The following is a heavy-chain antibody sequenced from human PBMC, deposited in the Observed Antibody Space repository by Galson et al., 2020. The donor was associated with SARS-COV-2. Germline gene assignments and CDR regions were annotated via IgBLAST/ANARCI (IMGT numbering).Heavy chain of an antibody. CDR2: VNPDGSDN. Sequence: GGSLRLSCVASGFTFSEHWMSWVRQTAGKGLEWLAHVNPDGSDNYHVDSVKGRFTISRDNTKNSLYLQMNSLRPEDTATYYCTGGQYSLWGQGTTVTVSS. CDR1: GFTFSEHW. J-gene: IGHJ3*01. D-gene: IGHD1-26*01. CDR3: TGGQYSL. V-gene: IGHV3-7*01.